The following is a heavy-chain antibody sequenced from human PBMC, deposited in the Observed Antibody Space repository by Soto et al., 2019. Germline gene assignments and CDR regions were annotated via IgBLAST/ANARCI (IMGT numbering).Heavy chain of an antibody. J-gene: IGHJ4*02. V-gene: IGHV6-1*01. CDR2: TYYRSRWYN. CDR3: AREWSSAFDF. Sequence: QVQLRQSGPGLVRPSQTLSLTCAISGDSVSTHSAAWNWIRQSPSRGLEWLGRTYYRSRWYNDYAEAVKSRMTIKPDTSKNQFSLQINSVTPEDTAVYYCAREWSSAFDFWGQGTLVTVSS. D-gene: IGHD1-26*01. CDR1: GDSVSTHSAA.